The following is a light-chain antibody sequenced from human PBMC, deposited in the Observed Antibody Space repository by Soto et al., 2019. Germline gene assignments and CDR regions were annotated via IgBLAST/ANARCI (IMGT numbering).Light chain of an antibody. CDR2: DAS. CDR3: QKYNNWPPWT. Sequence: ILMTQSPATLSVSPGERATLSCRASQSVSNNLAWYQQKPGQAPRLLIYDASTRTTGIPARFSGSGSGKEFTLTISGLQSEDFAVYYCQKYNNWPPWTFGQGTKVEIK. CDR1: QSVSNN. V-gene: IGKV3-15*01. J-gene: IGKJ1*01.